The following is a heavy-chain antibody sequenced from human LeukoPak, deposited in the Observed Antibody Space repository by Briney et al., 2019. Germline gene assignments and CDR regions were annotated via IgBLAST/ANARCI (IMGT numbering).Heavy chain of an antibody. J-gene: IGHJ4*02. CDR2: FDPEDGET. CDR1: GYTLTELS. CDR3: ATRGPSGSSSPYYFDY. V-gene: IGHV1-24*01. D-gene: IGHD2-2*01. Sequence: ASVKVSCKVSGYTLTELSMHWVRQAPGKGLEWMGGFDPEDGETIYAQKFQGRVTMTEDTSTDTAYMELSSLGSEDTAVYYCATRGPSGSSSPYYFDYWGQGTLVTVSS.